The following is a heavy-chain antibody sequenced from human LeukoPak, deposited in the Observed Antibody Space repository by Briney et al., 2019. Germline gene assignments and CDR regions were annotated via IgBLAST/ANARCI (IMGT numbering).Heavy chain of an antibody. CDR2: VNPSGSST. V-gene: IGHV3-74*01. J-gene: IGHJ4*02. Sequence: GGSLRLSCVASGFSITTSWIHWVRQAPGRGLVWVSRVNPSGSSTNYADFVKGRFTISRDSARNTVYLQMNSLRADDSAVYYCARGNTGSSGLWDSWGQGTPVTVSS. CDR3: ARGNTGSSGLWDS. D-gene: IGHD1-26*01. CDR1: GFSITTSW.